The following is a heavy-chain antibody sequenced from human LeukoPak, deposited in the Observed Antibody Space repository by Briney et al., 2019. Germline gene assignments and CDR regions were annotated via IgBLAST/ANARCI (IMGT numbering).Heavy chain of an antibody. CDR1: GGSISSYY. CDR2: IYYSGST. CDR3: ARSLRPSSWYDY. Sequence: SETLSLTCTVSGGSISSYYWSWIRQPPGKGLEWIGYIYYSGSTNYNPSLRSRVTTSVDTSKNQFSLKLSSVTAADTAVYYCARSLRPSSWYDYWGQGTLVTVSS. V-gene: IGHV4-59*01. J-gene: IGHJ4*02. D-gene: IGHD6-13*01.